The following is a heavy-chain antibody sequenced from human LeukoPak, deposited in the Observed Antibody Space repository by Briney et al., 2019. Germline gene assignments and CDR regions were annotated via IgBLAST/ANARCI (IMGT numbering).Heavy chain of an antibody. D-gene: IGHD3-22*01. CDR2: ISGSGYST. CDR3: AKDVIADSSGYPYYFDY. J-gene: IGHJ4*02. V-gene: IGHV3-23*01. Sequence: GGSLRLSCAASGFTFSSYAMSWVRQAPGKGLEWVPAISGSGYSTYYADSVKGRFTISRDNFKNTLDLQMNSLRAEDTAVYYCAKDVIADSSGYPYYFDYWGQGTLVTVSS. CDR1: GFTFSSYA.